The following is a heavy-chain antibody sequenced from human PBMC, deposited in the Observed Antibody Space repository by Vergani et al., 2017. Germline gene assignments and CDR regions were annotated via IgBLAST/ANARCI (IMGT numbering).Heavy chain of an antibody. D-gene: IGHD5-18*01. CDR2: IWYDGSNK. J-gene: IGHJ4*02. CDR3: ARAADTAMVRIDY. CDR1: GFTFSSYG. V-gene: IGHV3-33*01. Sequence: QVQLVESGGGVVQPGRSLRLSCAASGFTFSSYGMHWVRQAPGKGLEWVAVIWYDGSNKYYADSVKGRFTISRDNSKNTLYLQMNSLRAEDTAVYYCARAADTAMVRIDYWGQGTLVTVSS.